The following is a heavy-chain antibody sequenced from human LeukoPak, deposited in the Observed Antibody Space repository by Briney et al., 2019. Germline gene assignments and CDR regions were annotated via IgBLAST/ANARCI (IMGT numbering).Heavy chain of an antibody. D-gene: IGHD6-19*01. CDR1: GFTFSSYS. J-gene: IGHJ4*02. CDR3: ARDRWAGILDY. Sequence: GGSLRLSYAASGFTFSSYSMNWVRQAPGKGLEWVSSISSSSSYIYYADSVKGRFTISRDNAKNSLYLRMNSLRAEDTAVYYCARDRWAGILDYWGQGTLVTVSS. V-gene: IGHV3-21*01. CDR2: ISSSSSYI.